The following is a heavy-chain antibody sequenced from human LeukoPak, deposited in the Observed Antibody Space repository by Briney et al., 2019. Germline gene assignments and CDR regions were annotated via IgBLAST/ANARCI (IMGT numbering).Heavy chain of an antibody. CDR1: GFTFDDYA. CDR3: AKDPNYDFWSGYYNGGFDY. D-gene: IGHD3-3*01. Sequence: GGSLRLSCAASGFTFDDYAMHWVRHAPGKGLEWVSGISWNSGSIGYADSVKGRFTISRDNAKNSLYLQMNSLRAEDTALYYCAKDPNYDFWSGYYNGGFDYWGQGTLVTVSS. CDR2: ISWNSGSI. J-gene: IGHJ4*02. V-gene: IGHV3-9*01.